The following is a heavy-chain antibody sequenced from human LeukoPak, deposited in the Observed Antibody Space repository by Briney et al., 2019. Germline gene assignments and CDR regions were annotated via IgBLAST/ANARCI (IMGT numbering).Heavy chain of an antibody. D-gene: IGHD2-2*01. CDR1: GGSISSYY. Sequence: SETLSLTCTVPGGSISSYYWSWIRQPAGKGLEWIGRIYTSGSTNYNPSLKSRVTMSVDTSKNQFSLKLSSVTAADTAGYYCARFPAAMGNDAFDIWGQGTMVTVSS. CDR3: ARFPAAMGNDAFDI. CDR2: IYTSGST. J-gene: IGHJ3*02. V-gene: IGHV4-4*07.